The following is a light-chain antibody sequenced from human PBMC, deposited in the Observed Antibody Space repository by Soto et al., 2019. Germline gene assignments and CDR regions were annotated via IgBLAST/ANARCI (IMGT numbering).Light chain of an antibody. CDR2: EVN. J-gene: IGLJ3*02. V-gene: IGLV2-8*01. CDR3: AVWDNSMTAWV. Sequence: QSALTQPPSASGSPGQSVAISCTGTSSDVGGYNYVSWYQQHPGKAPKLMIYEVNKRPSGVPDRFSGSKSDTSASLAITGLRSEDEAHYYCAVWDNSMTAWVFGGGTKLTVL. CDR1: SSDVGGYNY.